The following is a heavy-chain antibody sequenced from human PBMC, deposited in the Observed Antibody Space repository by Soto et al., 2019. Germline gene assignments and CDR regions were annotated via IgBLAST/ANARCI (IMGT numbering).Heavy chain of an antibody. J-gene: IGHJ4*02. Sequence: SETLSLTCTVSGGSISSSSYYWGWIRQPPGKGLEWIGSIYYSGSTYYNPSLKSRVTISVDTSKNQFSLKLSSVTAADTAVYYCARHRSSWFRNFDYWGQGTLVTVSS. CDR2: IYYSGST. CDR1: GGSISSSSYY. CDR3: ARHRSSWFRNFDY. D-gene: IGHD6-13*01. V-gene: IGHV4-39*01.